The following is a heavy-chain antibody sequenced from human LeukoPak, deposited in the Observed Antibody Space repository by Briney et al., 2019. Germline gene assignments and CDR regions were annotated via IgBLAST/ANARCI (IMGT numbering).Heavy chain of an antibody. CDR2: IYYSGST. D-gene: IGHD3-22*01. Sequence: SETQSLTCTVSGGSISSGGYYWSWIRQHPGKGLEWIGYIYYSGSTYYNPSLKSRVTISVDTSKNQFSLKLSSVTAADTAVYYCARDHHSSGFLSRGDVWGQGTTVTVSS. J-gene: IGHJ6*02. V-gene: IGHV4-31*03. CDR1: GGSISSGGYY. CDR3: ARDHHSSGFLSRGDV.